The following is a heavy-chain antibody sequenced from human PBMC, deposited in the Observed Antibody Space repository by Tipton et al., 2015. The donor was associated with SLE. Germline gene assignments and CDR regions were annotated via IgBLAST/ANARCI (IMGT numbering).Heavy chain of an antibody. Sequence: QSGAEVKKPGESLKISCKGSGYSFNNHWIGWVRQMPGKGLEWMGNIYPGDSDTRYSPSFQGQVTISADKSINTAYLQWSSLKASDTAIYYCARHYGSPGYYYGMDVWGQGTTVTVSS. J-gene: IGHJ6*02. D-gene: IGHD3-10*01. CDR2: IYPGDSDT. V-gene: IGHV5-51*01. CDR1: GYSFNNHW. CDR3: ARHYGSPGYYYGMDV.